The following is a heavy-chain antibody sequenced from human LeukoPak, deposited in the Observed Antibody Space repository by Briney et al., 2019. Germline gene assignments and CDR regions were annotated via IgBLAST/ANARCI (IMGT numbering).Heavy chain of an antibody. V-gene: IGHV1-69*05. Sequence: ASVKVSCKASGGTFSSYAISWVRQAPGHGLEWMGGIIPIFGTANYAQKFQGRDTITTDESPSTAYMELRSLRSEYTAVYYWATSSGGYIDYWGQGTLVTVSS. CDR1: GGTFSSYA. D-gene: IGHD3-10*01. CDR2: IIPIFGTA. J-gene: IGHJ4*02. CDR3: ATSSGGYIDY.